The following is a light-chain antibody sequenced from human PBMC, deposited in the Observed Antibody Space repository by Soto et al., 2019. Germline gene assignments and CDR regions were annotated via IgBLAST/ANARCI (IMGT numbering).Light chain of an antibody. CDR1: QRVNSSY. V-gene: IGKV3-20*01. J-gene: IGKJ2*01. CDR3: QQYVNSPVT. Sequence: EIVLTQSPDTLYLSPGEGATLSCRASQRVNSSYLAWYQQKPGQAPRLPISGASDRATGVPARVSGSGSGTDFTIAIRRLEPEDFAVYYCQQYVNSPVTFGQGTKLQIK. CDR2: GAS.